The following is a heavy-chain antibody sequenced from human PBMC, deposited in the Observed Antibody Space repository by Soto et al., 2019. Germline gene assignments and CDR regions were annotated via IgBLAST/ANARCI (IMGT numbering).Heavy chain of an antibody. CDR3: ARDGPSPQYYDFWSGPWLPNWFDP. D-gene: IGHD3-3*01. Sequence: GGSLRLSCAASGFTFSSYGMHWVRQAPGKGLEWVAVIWYDGSNKYYADSVKGRFTISRDNSKNTLYLQMNSLRAEDTAVYYCARDGPSPQYYDFWSGPWLPNWFDPWGQGTLVTISS. CDR1: GFTFSSYG. J-gene: IGHJ5*02. CDR2: IWYDGSNK. V-gene: IGHV3-33*01.